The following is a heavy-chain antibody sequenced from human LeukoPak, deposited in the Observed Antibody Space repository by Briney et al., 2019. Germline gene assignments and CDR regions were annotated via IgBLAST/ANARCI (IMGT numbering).Heavy chain of an antibody. V-gene: IGHV1-69*13. CDR2: TIPIFGTS. J-gene: IGHJ5*02. CDR1: GRTLSSYA. D-gene: IGHD4-11*01. Sequence: VKSCCKPSGRTLSSYAISWVRQATRQRLVWGVGTIPIFGTSNYAQKSKGRVTLTAEESTSTAYMELSSLGSEDTAVYSCGRVFEATVAKRLDPSGLAPWGEGTVVTVSS. CDR3: GRVFEATVAKRLDPSGLAP.